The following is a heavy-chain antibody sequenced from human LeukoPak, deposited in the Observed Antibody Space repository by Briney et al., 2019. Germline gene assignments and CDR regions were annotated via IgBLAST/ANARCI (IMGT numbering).Heavy chain of an antibody. CDR3: ARDSNYFGSGPFDS. CDR2: IYHSGSA. Sequence: SETLSLTCTVSGGSISSYYWSWIRQPPGKGLEWIGYIYHSGSATYNPSLSSRVTISIDTSKNQFSLKLTSVTAADTAVYYCARDSNYFGSGPFDSWGQGTLVTGSS. J-gene: IGHJ4*02. V-gene: IGHV4-59*12. D-gene: IGHD3-10*01. CDR1: GGSISSYY.